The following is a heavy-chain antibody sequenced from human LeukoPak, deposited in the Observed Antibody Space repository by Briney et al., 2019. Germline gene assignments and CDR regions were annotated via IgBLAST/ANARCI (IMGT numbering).Heavy chain of an antibody. CDR3: ARDKSCSSTSCYTGVSLDP. D-gene: IGHD2-2*02. J-gene: IGHJ5*02. V-gene: IGHV3-9*01. CDR2: ISWNSGSI. Sequence: GGSLRLSCAASGFTFDDYAMHWVRQAPGKGLEWVSGISWNSGSIGYADSVKGRFTISRDNAKNSLYLQMNSLRAEDTAVYYCARDKSCSSTSCYTGVSLDPWGQGTLVTVSS. CDR1: GFTFDDYA.